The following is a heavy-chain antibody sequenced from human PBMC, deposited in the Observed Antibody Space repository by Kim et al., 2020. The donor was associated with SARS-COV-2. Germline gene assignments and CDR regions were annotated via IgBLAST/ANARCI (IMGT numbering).Heavy chain of an antibody. CDR2: IYYSGST. CDR3: ASVGESGSYSR. J-gene: IGHJ4*02. Sequence: SETLSLTCTVSGGSISSSSYYWGWNRQPPGKGLEWIGSIYYSGSTYYNPSLKSRVTISVDTSKNQFSLKLSSVTAADTAVYYCASVGESGSYSRCGQGTLVTVSS. CDR1: GGSISSSSYY. V-gene: IGHV4-39*01. D-gene: IGHD3-10*01.